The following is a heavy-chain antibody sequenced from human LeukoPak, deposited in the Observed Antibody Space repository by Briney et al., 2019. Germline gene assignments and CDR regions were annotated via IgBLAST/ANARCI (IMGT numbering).Heavy chain of an antibody. V-gene: IGHV3-9*03. CDR3: AKARGYDILTGYSYFDY. CDR2: ISWNSGSI. J-gene: IGHJ4*02. D-gene: IGHD3-9*01. CDR1: GFTFDDYA. Sequence: PGGSLRLSCAASGFTFDDYAMHWVRQAPGKGLEWASGISWNSGSIGYADSVKGRFTISRDNAKNSLYLQMNSLRAEDMALYYCAKARGYDILTGYSYFDYWGQGTLVTVSS.